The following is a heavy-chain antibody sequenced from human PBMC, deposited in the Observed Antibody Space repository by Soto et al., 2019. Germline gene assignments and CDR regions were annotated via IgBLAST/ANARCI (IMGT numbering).Heavy chain of an antibody. CDR3: ATLKAGYCSGGSCDPEYYGMDI. CDR1: GFTFSNFA. V-gene: IGHV3-23*01. Sequence: GGSLRLSCAASGFTFSNFAMSWVRQAPGKGLEWVSSISASGDNTYYADSVKGRFTISRDNSKNPLYLHMNSLRAEDTAIYYCATLKAGYCSGGSCDPEYYGMDIWGQGPTVTVYS. D-gene: IGHD2-15*01. CDR2: ISASGDNT. J-gene: IGHJ6*02.